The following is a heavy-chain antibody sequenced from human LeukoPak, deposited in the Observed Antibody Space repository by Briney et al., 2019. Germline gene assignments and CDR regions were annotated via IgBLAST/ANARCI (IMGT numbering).Heavy chain of an antibody. CDR1: GYTFTSYG. Sequence: GASVKVSCKASGYTFTSYGISWVRQAPGQGLEWMGWISAYNGNTNYAQKLQGRVTMTTDTSTSTAYMELRSLRSDDTAVYYCARNAYDFWSGYYFYYYYYMDVWGKGTTVTVSS. V-gene: IGHV1-18*01. J-gene: IGHJ6*03. CDR2: ISAYNGNT. CDR3: ARNAYDFWSGYYFYYYYYMDV. D-gene: IGHD3-3*01.